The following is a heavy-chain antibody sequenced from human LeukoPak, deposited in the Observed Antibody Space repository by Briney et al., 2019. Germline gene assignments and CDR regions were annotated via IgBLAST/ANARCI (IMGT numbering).Heavy chain of an antibody. V-gene: IGHV3-23*01. D-gene: IGHD2-15*01. CDR1: AFTFSSYA. CDR2: TSTSGGST. CDR3: ATARGGC. J-gene: IGHJ4*02. Sequence: GGSLRLSCAASAFTFSSYAMSWVRQAPGKGLEWVSGTSTSGGSTYYADSVKGRFTISRDKSKNTLSLQMTSLRAEDTAVYYCATARGGCWGQGTLVTVSS.